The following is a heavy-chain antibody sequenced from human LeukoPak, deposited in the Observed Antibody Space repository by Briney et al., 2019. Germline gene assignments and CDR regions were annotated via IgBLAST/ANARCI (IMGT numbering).Heavy chain of an antibody. J-gene: IGHJ4*02. V-gene: IGHV4-59*01. Sequence: SSETLSLTCTVSGGSMSSYYWSWIRQPPGKGLEWIGYIYYSGSTNYNPSLKSRVTISVDMSKNQFSLKLSSVTAADTAVYYCARFDYYGSGSHDYWGQGTLVTVSS. CDR1: GGSMSSYY. CDR3: ARFDYYGSGSHDY. D-gene: IGHD3-10*01. CDR2: IYYSGST.